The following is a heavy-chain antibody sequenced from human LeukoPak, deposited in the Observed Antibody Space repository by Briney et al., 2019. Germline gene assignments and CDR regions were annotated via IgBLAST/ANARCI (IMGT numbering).Heavy chain of an antibody. CDR1: GFPFSDFS. V-gene: IGHV3-21*01. CDR3: ARASMNVGATMAFDI. CDR2: ISSSSSYI. D-gene: IGHD1-26*01. Sequence: PGGSLRLSCATSGFPFSDFSMTWVRQAPGKGPEWVSSISSSSSYIYYADSVKGRFTISRDNATNSLYLQTNSLRAEDTALYYCARASMNVGATMAFDIWGQGTMVTVSS. J-gene: IGHJ3*02.